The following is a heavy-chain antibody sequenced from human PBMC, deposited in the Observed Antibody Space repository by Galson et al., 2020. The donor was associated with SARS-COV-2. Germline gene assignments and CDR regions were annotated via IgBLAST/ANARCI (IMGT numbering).Heavy chain of an antibody. CDR2: ISGSGGST. Sequence: GESLKISCAASGFTFSSYAMSWVRQAPGKGLEWVSAISGSGGSTYYADSVKGRFTISRDNSKNTLYLQMNSLRAEDTAVYYCAKAWWDIVVVVAATKGTPDYWGQGTLVTVSS. CDR3: AKAWWDIVVVVAATKGTPDY. CDR1: GFTFSSYA. D-gene: IGHD2-15*01. V-gene: IGHV3-23*01. J-gene: IGHJ4*02.